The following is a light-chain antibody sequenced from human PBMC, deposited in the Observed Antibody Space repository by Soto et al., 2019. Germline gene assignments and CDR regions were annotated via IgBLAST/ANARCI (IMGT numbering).Light chain of an antibody. CDR2: DAS. J-gene: IGKJ3*01. Sequence: EVVLTQSPATLSLSPGERATLSCRASQSVDTYLAWYQQKPGQPPRPLIYDASNRATGIPARFSGSGSGTDFTLTITTLEPEDFAVYYCQQRSNWPPWTFGPGTKV. V-gene: IGKV3-11*01. CDR3: QQRSNWPPWT. CDR1: QSVDTY.